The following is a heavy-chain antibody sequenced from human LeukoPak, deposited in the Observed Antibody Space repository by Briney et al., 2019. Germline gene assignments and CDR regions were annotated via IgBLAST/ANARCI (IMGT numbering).Heavy chain of an antibody. CDR2: MSHDGFTQ. Sequence: GGSLTLSCAGSGFSFSDHAMHWVRQAPGKGLEWVAVMSHDGFTQIYAASVRGRFTVARDLSKNTLYLQMNSLTTEDTAVYRCAIDKLFDYWGQGSLVTVSS. V-gene: IGHV3-30-3*01. CDR1: GFSFSDHA. CDR3: AIDKLFDY. J-gene: IGHJ4*02.